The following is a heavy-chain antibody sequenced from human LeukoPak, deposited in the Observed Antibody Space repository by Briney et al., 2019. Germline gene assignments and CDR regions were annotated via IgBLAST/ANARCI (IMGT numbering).Heavy chain of an antibody. CDR3: ARGLYSSRTKPIDY. Sequence: ASVKVSCKASGYTYTGYYMHWVRQAPGQGLEWMGWINPNSGGTNYAQKFRGRVTMTRDTSISTAYMELSRLRSDDTAVYYCARGLYSSRTKPIDYWGQGTLVTVSS. J-gene: IGHJ4*02. V-gene: IGHV1-2*02. CDR2: INPNSGGT. CDR1: GYTYTGYY. D-gene: IGHD6-13*01.